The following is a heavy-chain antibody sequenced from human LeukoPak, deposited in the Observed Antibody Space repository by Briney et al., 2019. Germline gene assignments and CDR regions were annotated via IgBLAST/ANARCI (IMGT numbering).Heavy chain of an antibody. J-gene: IGHJ4*02. D-gene: IGHD5-24*01. CDR3: ASDSRDGFNYELVGYFDY. V-gene: IGHV1-46*01. Sequence: ASVKVSCKASGYTFTRYYIHWVRQAPGQGLEWMGLINPSGGSTSYALKFQGRVTMTRDTSTSTVYMELSSLRSEDTAVYYCASDSRDGFNYELVGYFDYWGQGTLVTVSS. CDR2: INPSGGST. CDR1: GYTFTRYY.